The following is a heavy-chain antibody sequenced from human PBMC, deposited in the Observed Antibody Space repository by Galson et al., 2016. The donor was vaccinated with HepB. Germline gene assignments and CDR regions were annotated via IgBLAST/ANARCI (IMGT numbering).Heavy chain of an antibody. D-gene: IGHD1-7*01. V-gene: IGHV6-1*01. J-gene: IGHJ6*02. Sequence: CAISGDSVSSNSAAWNWIRQSPSRGLEWLGRTHYRSKWYNDYAVSVKSRTTINPDTSKNQFSLQLNSVTPEDTAVYYCARFLDNWNYAGMDVWGQGTTVTVAS. CDR1: GDSVSSNSAA. CDR2: THYRSKWYN. CDR3: ARFLDNWNYAGMDV.